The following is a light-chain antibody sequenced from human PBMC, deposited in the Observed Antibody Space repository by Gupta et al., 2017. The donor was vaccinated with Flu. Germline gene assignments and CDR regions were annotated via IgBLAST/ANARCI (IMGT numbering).Light chain of an antibody. CDR3: QQRSGLPMYT. V-gene: IGKV3-11*01. CDR2: DAS. Sequence: EIVLTQSPATLSLSPGDRAILSCRASQSVNIYLAWYQQKPGQPPRLLMFDASKRAAGIPDRFSGSGSGTDFTLTISTREPEDFAVYYCQQRSGLPMYTFGQGTKVE. J-gene: IGKJ2*01. CDR1: QSVNIY.